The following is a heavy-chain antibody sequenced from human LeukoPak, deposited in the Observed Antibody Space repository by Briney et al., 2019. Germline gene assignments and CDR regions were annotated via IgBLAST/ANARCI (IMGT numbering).Heavy chain of an antibody. V-gene: IGHV3-30*02. D-gene: IGHD3-22*01. CDR2: IQSDRSNE. Sequence: GGSLRLSCAASRFTFSSYGMHWVRQAPGKGLEWVAYIQSDRSNEQYADSVRGRFSISRDNSKNTLYLQMNSLRVEDTALYYCARAYGSSGYYQLPIDFWGQGTLVTVSS. J-gene: IGHJ4*02. CDR1: RFTFSSYG. CDR3: ARAYGSSGYYQLPIDF.